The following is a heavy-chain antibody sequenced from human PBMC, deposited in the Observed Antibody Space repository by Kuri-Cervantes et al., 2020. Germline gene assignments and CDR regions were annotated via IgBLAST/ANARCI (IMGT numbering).Heavy chain of an antibody. D-gene: IGHD1-26*01. J-gene: IGHJ6*02. Sequence: SVKVSCKASGGTFSSYAISWVRQAPGQGLEWMGGIIPIFGTANYAQKFQGRVTITADESTSTAYMELSSLRSEDTAVYYCARDRARGVGATTNPLYGMDVWGQGTTVTVSS. V-gene: IGHV1-69*13. CDR3: ARDRARGVGATTNPLYGMDV. CDR2: IIPIFGTA. CDR1: GGTFSSYA.